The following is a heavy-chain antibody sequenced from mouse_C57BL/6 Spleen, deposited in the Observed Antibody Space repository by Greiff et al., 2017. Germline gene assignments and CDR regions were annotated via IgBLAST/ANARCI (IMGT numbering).Heavy chain of an antibody. V-gene: IGHV1-15*01. D-gene: IGHD2-1*01. CDR1: GYTFTDYE. CDR3: TRRGNVDY. CDR2: IDPETGGT. Sequence: VKLVESGAELVRPGASVTLSCKASGYTFTDYEMHWVKQTPVHGLEWIGAIDPETGGTAYNQKFKGKAILTADKSSSTAYMELRSLTSEDSAVYYCTRRGNVDYWGQGTTLTVSS. J-gene: IGHJ2*01.